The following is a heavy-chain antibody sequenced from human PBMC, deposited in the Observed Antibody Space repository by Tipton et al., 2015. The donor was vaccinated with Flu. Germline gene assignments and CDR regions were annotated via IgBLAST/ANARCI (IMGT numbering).Heavy chain of an antibody. CDR3: ARADSSSSKHFDY. J-gene: IGHJ4*02. CDR1: GDSISSGSYY. D-gene: IGHD6-13*01. V-gene: IGHV4-61*02. CDR2: IYTSGST. Sequence: TLSLTCTVSGDSISSGSYYWSWIRQPAGKGLEWIGRIYTSGSTNYSPSLKSRVTISVDTSKNQFSLKLSSVTAADTAVYYCARADSSSSKHFDYWGQGTLVTVSS.